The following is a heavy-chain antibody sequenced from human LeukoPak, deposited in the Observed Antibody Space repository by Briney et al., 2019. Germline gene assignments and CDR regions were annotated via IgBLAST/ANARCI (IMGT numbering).Heavy chain of an antibody. CDR3: ARGVYGDYGPGTNWFDP. D-gene: IGHD4-17*01. CDR2: ISAYNGNT. J-gene: IGHJ5*02. CDR1: GYTFTSYG. Sequence: ASVKVSCKASGYTFTSYGISWVRQAPGQGLEWMGWISAYNGNTNYAQKLQGRDTMTTDTSTSTAYMELRSLRSDDTAVYYCARGVYGDYGPGTNWFDPWGQGTLVTVSS. V-gene: IGHV1-18*01.